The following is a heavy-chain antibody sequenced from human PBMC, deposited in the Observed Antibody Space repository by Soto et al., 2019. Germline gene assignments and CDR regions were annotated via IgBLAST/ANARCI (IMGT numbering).Heavy chain of an antibody. D-gene: IGHD1-26*01. CDR3: ATLPLGGSYYFDY. V-gene: IGHV4-30-2*01. CDR1: GGSISSGGYS. J-gene: IGHJ4*02. Sequence: SETLSLTCAVSGGSISSGGYSWSWIRQPPGKGLEWIGYTYHSGSTYYNPSLKSRVTISVDRSKNQFSLKLSSVTAADTAVYYCATLPLGGSYYFDYWGQGTLVTVSP. CDR2: TYHSGST.